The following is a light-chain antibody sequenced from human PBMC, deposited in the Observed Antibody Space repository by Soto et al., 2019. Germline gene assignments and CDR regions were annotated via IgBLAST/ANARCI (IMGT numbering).Light chain of an antibody. J-gene: IGLJ1*01. Sequence: QSALTQPASVSGSPGQSITISCTGTSSDVGGYNYVSWYQQHPGKAPKLMIYDVSNRPSGVSNRFSGSKSGNTVSLTISGLQAEDEADYYCSSYTSSSTRVFGTGTQLTVL. CDR2: DVS. CDR3: SSYTSSSTRV. CDR1: SSDVGGYNY. V-gene: IGLV2-14*01.